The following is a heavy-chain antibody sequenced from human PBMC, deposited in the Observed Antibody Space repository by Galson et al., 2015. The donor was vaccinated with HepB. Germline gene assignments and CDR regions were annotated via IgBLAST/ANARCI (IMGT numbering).Heavy chain of an antibody. J-gene: IGHJ6*02. Sequence: CAISGDSVTSNSAVWNWIRQSPSRGLEWLGRTYFRSQWRIDYSVSVKSRITINADTSQNQFSLHLNSMTPEDTAVYYRAYGSDVWGQGTTVIVSS. V-gene: IGHV6-1*01. CDR2: TYFRSQWRI. CDR3: AYGSDV. CDR1: GDSVTSNSAV.